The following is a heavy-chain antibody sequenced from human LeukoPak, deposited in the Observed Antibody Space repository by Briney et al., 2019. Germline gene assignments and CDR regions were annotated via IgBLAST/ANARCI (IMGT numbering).Heavy chain of an antibody. D-gene: IGHD5-18*01. J-gene: IGHJ5*02. V-gene: IGHV3-23*01. CDR2: ISDSISGGST. CDR1: GFTFNDYA. Sequence: GGSLRLSCAASGFTFNDYAMTWVRQAPGKGLEWVSTISDSISGGSTYYADSVKGRFTISRDNSKNTLYLQMNILRAEDTAVYYCAKDRTGYSYGYFLSPWGQGTLVTVSS. CDR3: AKDRTGYSYGYFLSP.